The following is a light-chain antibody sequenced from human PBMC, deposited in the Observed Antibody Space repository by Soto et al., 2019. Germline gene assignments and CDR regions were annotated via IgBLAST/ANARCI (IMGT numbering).Light chain of an antibody. V-gene: IGKV3-20*01. Sequence: EIVLTQSPGTLSLSPGERATLSCRASQSVSSSYLAWYQQKPGQAPRLLIYGASSSATGIPDRFSGSGSGTDFTLTISRLVPEDFAVYYCQQYGSSPEYTFGQGNKLEIK. CDR1: QSVSSSY. CDR2: GAS. J-gene: IGKJ2*01. CDR3: QQYGSSPEYT.